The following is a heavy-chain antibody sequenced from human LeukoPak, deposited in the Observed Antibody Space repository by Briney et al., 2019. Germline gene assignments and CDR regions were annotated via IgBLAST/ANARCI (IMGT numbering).Heavy chain of an antibody. Sequence: SETLSLTCTVSGDSISSYYWSWIRQPPGKRLEWIGYIYYRGSTNYNPSLKSRVSISVDTSKNQFSLKLSSVTAADTAVYYCARDRVFFDPWGQGTLVTVSS. V-gene: IGHV4-59*01. CDR2: IYYRGST. D-gene: IGHD6-13*01. J-gene: IGHJ5*02. CDR3: ARDRVFFDP. CDR1: GDSISSYY.